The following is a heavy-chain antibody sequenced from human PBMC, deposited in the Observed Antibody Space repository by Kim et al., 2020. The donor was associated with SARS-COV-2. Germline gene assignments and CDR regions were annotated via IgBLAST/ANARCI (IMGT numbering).Heavy chain of an antibody. D-gene: IGHD3-10*01. CDR2: IRSKAYGGTA. CDR1: GFTFGDYA. CDR3: TLNRDDYGAFDP. Sequence: GGSLRLSCTTSGFTFGDYAMSWFRQAPGKGLEWVGYIRSKAYGGTAEYAASVTGRFTISRDDSKNIAYLQMNSLENEDTAVYYCTLNRDDYGAFDPWGQGTLVTVSS. J-gene: IGHJ5*02. V-gene: IGHV3-49*03.